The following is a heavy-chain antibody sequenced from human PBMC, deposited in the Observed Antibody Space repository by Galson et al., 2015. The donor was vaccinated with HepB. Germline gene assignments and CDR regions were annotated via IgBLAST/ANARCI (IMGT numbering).Heavy chain of an antibody. J-gene: IGHJ3*02. V-gene: IGHV4-59*01. D-gene: IGHD3-3*01. CDR3: ARVSLRFKGGAFDI. CDR1: GDFISSYY. CDR2: MFHSGTT. Sequence: ETLSLTCTVSGDFISSYYWSWIRQPPGKGLEWIGYMFHSGTTYYSSSLKSRVTMSADKSKKQFFLKMSSVTAADTAVYFCARVSLRFKGGAFDIWGRGTVLTVSS.